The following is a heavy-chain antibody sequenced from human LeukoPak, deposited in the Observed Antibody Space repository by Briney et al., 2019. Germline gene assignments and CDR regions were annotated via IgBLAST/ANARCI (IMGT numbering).Heavy chain of an antibody. D-gene: IGHD6-6*01. CDR2: ISYDGSNK. J-gene: IGHJ4*02. V-gene: IGHV3-30*04. CDR1: GFTLSSYA. Sequence: GGSLRLSCAASGFTLSSYAMLWVRQAPGKGLEWVAVISYDGSNKYYADSVKGRFTISRDNSKNTLYLQMNSLRAEDTAVYYCARDLSTGYSSSSGYFDYWGQGTLVTVSS. CDR3: ARDLSTGYSSSSGYFDY.